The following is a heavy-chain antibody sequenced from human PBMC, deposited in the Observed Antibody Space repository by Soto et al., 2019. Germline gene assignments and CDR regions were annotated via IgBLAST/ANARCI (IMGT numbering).Heavy chain of an antibody. V-gene: IGHV3-23*01. D-gene: IGHD3-3*01. CDR1: GFIFNTYA. Sequence: EVQLLESGGGLGQPGGSLRLSCSASGFIFNTYAMSWVRQAPGKGLQWVSAISASGNSLQYADSVKGRFTISRDNSKNMLYLQMNSLRGEDTAIYYCARVAGSRYFWSDYVKTKNWFDPWGQGTLVTVSS. CDR2: ISASGNSL. J-gene: IGHJ5*02. CDR3: ARVAGSRYFWSDYVKTKNWFDP.